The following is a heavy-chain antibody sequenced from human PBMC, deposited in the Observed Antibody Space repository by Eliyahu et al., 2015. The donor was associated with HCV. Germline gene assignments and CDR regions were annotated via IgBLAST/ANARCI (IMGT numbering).Heavy chain of an antibody. CDR3: SSGRCIGRDCYSPLHVDF. CDR1: GGXISNSNFY. V-gene: IGHV4-39*01. D-gene: IGHD2-21*02. Sequence: QLQLQESGPGLVKPSETLSLTCXVSGGXISNSNFYWGWXRXPPGKGLXWIGNRFYSGRSSXNPSLESRVTISVDTSKNQFSLRVTSVTAADTAVYYCSSGRCIGRDCYSPLHVDFWGQGNLVTVST. J-gene: IGHJ4*02. CDR2: RFYSGRS.